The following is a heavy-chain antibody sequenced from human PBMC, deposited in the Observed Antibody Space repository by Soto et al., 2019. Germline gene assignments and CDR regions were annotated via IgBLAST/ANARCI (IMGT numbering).Heavy chain of an antibody. CDR3: ARAISAHSAAGTGELENWFDP. V-gene: IGHV1-2*04. CDR2: INPNSGGT. Sequence: ASVKVSCKASGYTFTGYYMHWVRQAPGQGLEWMGWINPNSGGTNYAQKFQGWVTMTRDTSISTAYMELSRLRSDDTAVYYCARAISAHSAAGTGELENWFDPWGQGTLVTVSS. D-gene: IGHD6-13*01. CDR1: GYTFTGYY. J-gene: IGHJ5*02.